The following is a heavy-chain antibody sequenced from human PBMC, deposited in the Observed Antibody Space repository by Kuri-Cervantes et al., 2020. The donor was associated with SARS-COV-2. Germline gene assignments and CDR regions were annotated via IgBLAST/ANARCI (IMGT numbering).Heavy chain of an antibody. J-gene: IGHJ4*02. CDR2: IIPIFGTA. D-gene: IGHD3-3*01. CDR1: GGTFSSYA. Sequence: SVKVSCKASGGTFSSYAISWVRQAPGQGLEWMGGIIPIFGTANYAQKFQGRVTIITDESTSTAYMELRSLRSDDTAVYYCARGWSGYSLYYFDYWGQGTLVTVSS. V-gene: IGHV1-69*05. CDR3: ARGWSGYSLYYFDY.